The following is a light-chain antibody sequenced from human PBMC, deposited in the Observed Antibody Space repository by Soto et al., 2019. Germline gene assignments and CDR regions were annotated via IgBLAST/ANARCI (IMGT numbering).Light chain of an antibody. CDR2: DAS. V-gene: IGKV1-5*01. Sequence: DIQMTQSPSTLSGSVGDRVTITCRASQTISSWLAWYPQKPGKAPKILIYDASSLESGVPSRFSGSGAGTECTRPISSLQPDDFETDYCQQFNSYPITFGQGTRLEIK. CDR1: QTISSW. CDR3: QQFNSYPIT. J-gene: IGKJ5*01.